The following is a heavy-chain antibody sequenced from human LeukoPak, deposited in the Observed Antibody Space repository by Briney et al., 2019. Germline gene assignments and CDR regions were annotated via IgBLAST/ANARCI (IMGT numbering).Heavy chain of an antibody. CDR2: ISGSGETS. V-gene: IGHV3-23*01. Sequence: GGSLRLSCAASGFSFSTYAMSWARQAPGKGLEWVSGISGSGETSYYAASVKGRLTISRDNSNNTLYLQMTSLRADDTAVYYCVRRGSGSSSPFAYWGRGALVIVSS. J-gene: IGHJ4*02. CDR1: GFSFSTYA. CDR3: VRRGSGSSSPFAY. D-gene: IGHD6-6*01.